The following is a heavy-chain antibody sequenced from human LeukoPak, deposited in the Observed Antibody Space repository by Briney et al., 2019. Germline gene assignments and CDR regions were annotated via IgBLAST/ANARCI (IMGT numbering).Heavy chain of an antibody. Sequence: SETLSLTCTVSGSPISSYHWTWIRQPAPKGLQWIGRLSASGSTNFNPPLKSRVTISGDKTKKQFSLKLSSVTAADTAVYYCARDAEGAAQFDPWGQGILVTVCS. D-gene: IGHD1-26*01. CDR3: ARDAEGAAQFDP. J-gene: IGHJ5*02. CDR2: LSASGST. CDR1: GSPISSYH. V-gene: IGHV4-4*07.